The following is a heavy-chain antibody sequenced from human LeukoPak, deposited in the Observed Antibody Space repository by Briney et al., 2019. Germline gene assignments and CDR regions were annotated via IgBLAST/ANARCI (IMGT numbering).Heavy chain of an antibody. CDR1: GYTLTELS. D-gene: IGHD4-11*01. V-gene: IGHV1-24*01. CDR3: ATEVDSNNWFDP. Sequence: ASVKVSCKVSGYTLTELSMHWVRQAPVKGLEWMGGFDPEDGETIYAQKFQGRVTMTEDTSTDTAYMELSSLRSEDTAVYYCATEVDSNNWFDPWGQGTLVTVSS. J-gene: IGHJ5*02. CDR2: FDPEDGET.